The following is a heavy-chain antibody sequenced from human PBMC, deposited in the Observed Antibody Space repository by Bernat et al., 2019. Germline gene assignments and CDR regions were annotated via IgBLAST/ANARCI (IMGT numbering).Heavy chain of an antibody. Sequence: EVQLEESGGDLVQPGGSLRLSCVASGFIFQNYWMAWVRQAPGKGPEWLANIKPDGSEKHYVDSVKGRFTISRDDANSSLYLQMHYLRGDDTAVYRCERVGSTRSNDYWGQGTLVTVSS. CDR2: IKPDGSEK. J-gene: IGHJ4*02. CDR1: GFIFQNYW. CDR3: ERVGSTRSNDY. V-gene: IGHV3-7*01. D-gene: IGHD2-2*01.